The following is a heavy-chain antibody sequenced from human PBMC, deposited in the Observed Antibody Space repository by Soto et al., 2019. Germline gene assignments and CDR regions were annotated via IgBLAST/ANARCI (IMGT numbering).Heavy chain of an antibody. CDR2: IKQDGSEK. CDR1: GFTFSSYW. V-gene: IGHV3-7*03. CDR3: AREGCSGGSCYSPYYYYYGMDV. D-gene: IGHD2-15*01. Sequence: GGSLRLSCAASGFTFSSYWMSWVRQAPGKGLEWVANIKQDGSEKYYVDSVKGRSTISRDNAKNSLYLQMNSLRAEDTAVYYCAREGCSGGSCYSPYYYYYGMDVWGQGTTVT. J-gene: IGHJ6*02.